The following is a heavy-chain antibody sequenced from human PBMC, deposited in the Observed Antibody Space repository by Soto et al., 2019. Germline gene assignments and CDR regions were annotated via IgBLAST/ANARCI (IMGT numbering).Heavy chain of an antibody. CDR3: ARGTYYYDSSGYLASDY. V-gene: IGHV1-18*01. D-gene: IGHD3-22*01. CDR1: GYTFTSYG. CDR2: ISAYNGNS. J-gene: IGHJ4*02. Sequence: QVQLVQSGAEVKKPGASVKVSCKASGYTFTSYGISWVRQAPGQGLEWMGWISAYNGNSNYAQKLQGRVTMTTDTSTSTAYMELRSLRSDDTAVYYCARGTYYYDSSGYLASDYWGQGTLVTVSS.